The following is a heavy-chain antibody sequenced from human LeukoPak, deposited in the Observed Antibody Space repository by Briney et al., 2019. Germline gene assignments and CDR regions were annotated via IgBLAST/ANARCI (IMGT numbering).Heavy chain of an antibody. Sequence: SETLSLTCSVSGGSISSSSNYWGWIRQPPGKGLEWIGSIYYSGDTYYNPSLRSGVIITVDTSKKQFSLKLTSVTAADTAVYYCARSSAAAGPTHNWFGPWGQGTLVTVPS. D-gene: IGHD6-13*01. CDR1: GGSISSSSNY. CDR3: ARSSAAAGPTHNWFGP. J-gene: IGHJ5*02. V-gene: IGHV4-39*01. CDR2: IYYSGDT.